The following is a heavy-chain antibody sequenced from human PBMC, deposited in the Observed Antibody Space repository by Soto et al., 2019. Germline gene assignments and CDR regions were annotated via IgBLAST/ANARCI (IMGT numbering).Heavy chain of an antibody. D-gene: IGHD2-15*01. Sequence: QVQLVESGGGVVQPGRSLRLSCAASGFTFSSYGMHWVRQAPGKGLEWVAVISYDGSNKYYADSVKGRFTISRDNSKNPLYLQMNSLSAEDTAVYYCAKPRQITSLLLYYFDYWGQGALVTLSS. CDR2: ISYDGSNK. CDR1: GFTFSSYG. J-gene: IGHJ4*02. V-gene: IGHV3-30*18. CDR3: AKPRQITSLLLYYFDY.